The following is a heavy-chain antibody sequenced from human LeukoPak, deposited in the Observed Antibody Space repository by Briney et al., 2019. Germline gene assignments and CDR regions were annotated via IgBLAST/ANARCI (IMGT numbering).Heavy chain of an antibody. V-gene: IGHV3-30*02. CDR3: VKGHSSSWAFFDY. D-gene: IGHD6-13*01. Sequence: GGSLRLSCAASGFAFKSYGIHWVRQAPGKGLEWVAFIRYDAIIKYYADSVKGRFTISRDNSKNTLYLQMNSLRAEDTAVYYCVKGHSSSWAFFDYWGQGTLVTVSS. CDR1: GFAFKSYG. CDR2: IRYDAIIK. J-gene: IGHJ4*02.